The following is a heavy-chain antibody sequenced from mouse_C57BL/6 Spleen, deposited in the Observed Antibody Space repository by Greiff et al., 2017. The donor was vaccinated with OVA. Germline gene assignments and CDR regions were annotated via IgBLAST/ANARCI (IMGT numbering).Heavy chain of an antibody. V-gene: IGHV1-22*01. Sequence: VQLKESGPELVKPGASVKMSCKASGYTFTDYNMHWVKQSHGKSLEWIGYINPNNGGTSYNQKFKGKATLTVNKSSSTAYMELRSLTSEDSAVYYCAREGYDDFDYWGQGTTLTVSS. J-gene: IGHJ2*01. CDR3: AREGYDDFDY. CDR2: INPNNGGT. CDR1: GYTFTDYN. D-gene: IGHD2-2*01.